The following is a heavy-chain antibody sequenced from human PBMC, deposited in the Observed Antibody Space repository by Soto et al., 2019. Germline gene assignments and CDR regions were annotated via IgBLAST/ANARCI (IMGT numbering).Heavy chain of an antibody. V-gene: IGHV3-66*01. D-gene: IGHD2-8*01. CDR1: RFSRCRKS. CDR2: IYSGGST. J-gene: IGHJ4*02. CDR3: ARDIRYCTNGVCYTQNY. Sequence: WGALSHPRAACRFSRCRKSMCWCRPAPGKGREWVSVIYSGGSTYYADYVKGRFTISRDNSKNTLYLQMNSLRAEDTAVYYCARDIRYCTNGVCYTQNYWGQGTLVTVSS.